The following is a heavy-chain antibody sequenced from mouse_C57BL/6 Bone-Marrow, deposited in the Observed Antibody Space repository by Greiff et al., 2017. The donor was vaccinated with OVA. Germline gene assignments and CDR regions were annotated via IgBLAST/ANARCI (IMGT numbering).Heavy chain of an antibody. CDR3: ARGDYDFDPFDY. Sequence: QVQLQQPGAELVKPGASVKLSCKASGYTFTSYWMHWVKQRPGQGLEWIGMIHPNSGSTNYNEKFKSKATLTVDKSSSTAYMQLSSLTSEDAAVYYCARGDYDFDPFDYWGQGTTLTVSS. J-gene: IGHJ2*01. D-gene: IGHD2-4*01. V-gene: IGHV1-64*01. CDR1: GYTFTSYW. CDR2: IHPNSGST.